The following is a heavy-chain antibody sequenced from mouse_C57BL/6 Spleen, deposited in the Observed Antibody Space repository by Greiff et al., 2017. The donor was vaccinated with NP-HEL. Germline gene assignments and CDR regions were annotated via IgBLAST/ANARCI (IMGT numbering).Heavy chain of an antibody. D-gene: IGHD1-1*01. J-gene: IGHJ2*01. CDR2: IDPSDSYT. CDR3: ARRDGSSPFDY. V-gene: IGHV1-59*01. CDR1: GYTFTSYW. Sequence: VQLQQPGAELVRPGTSVKLSCKASGYTFTSYWMHWVKQRPGQGLEWIGVIDPSDSYTNYNQKFKGKATLTVDTSSRTAYMQLSSLTSEDSAVYYCARRDGSSPFDYWGQGTTLTVSS.